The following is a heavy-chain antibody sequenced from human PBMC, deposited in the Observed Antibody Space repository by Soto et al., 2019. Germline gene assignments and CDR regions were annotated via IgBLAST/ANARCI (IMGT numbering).Heavy chain of an antibody. V-gene: IGHV1-46*01. Sequence: ASVKVSCKASGYTFTSYYMHWVRQAPGQGLERMGIINPSGGSTSYAQKFQGRVTMTRDTSTSTVYMELSSLRSEDTAVYYCARDQKHYYDSSGYYGRAYYYGMDVWGQGTTVTVSS. D-gene: IGHD3-22*01. CDR2: INPSGGST. CDR3: ARDQKHYYDSSGYYGRAYYYGMDV. CDR1: GYTFTSYY. J-gene: IGHJ6*02.